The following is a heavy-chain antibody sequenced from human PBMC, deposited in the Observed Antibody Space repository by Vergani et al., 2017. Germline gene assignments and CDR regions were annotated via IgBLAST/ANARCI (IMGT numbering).Heavy chain of an antibody. CDR3: AIDLRLLYNRFDP. J-gene: IGHJ5*02. Sequence: QVQLVESGGGVVQPGRSLRLSCAAFGFTSIQYGMHWVRQAPGKGLEWVAVTWYDGNNKQYADSVKGRFTISRDNSKSTMYLQMNSLRDEDTGVYYCAIDLRLLYNRFDPWGQGTLVTVSS. CDR1: GFTSIQYG. V-gene: IGHV3-33*01. CDR2: TWYDGNNK. D-gene: IGHD1-14*01.